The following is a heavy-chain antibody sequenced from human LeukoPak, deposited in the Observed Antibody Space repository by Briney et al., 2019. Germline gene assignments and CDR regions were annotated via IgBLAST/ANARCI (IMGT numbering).Heavy chain of an antibody. V-gene: IGHV1-69*13. CDR1: GGTFSRYA. Sequence: SVKVSCKASGGTFSRYAISWVRQAPGQGLEWMGGIIPVLGTKNYAQTFQNKVTITADESTSTTYMELSSLTSEDTAVYYCATSGGDYYYYSLDVWGKGTPVTISS. D-gene: IGHD3-10*01. CDR3: ATSGGDYYYYSLDV. J-gene: IGHJ6*03. CDR2: IIPVLGTK.